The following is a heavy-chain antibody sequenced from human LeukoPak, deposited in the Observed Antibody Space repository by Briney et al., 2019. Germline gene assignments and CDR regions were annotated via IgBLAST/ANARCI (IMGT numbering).Heavy chain of an antibody. Sequence: ASVKVSCKASGYTFTSYDINWVRQATGQGLEWMGWINPNSGSTNYAQKFQGRVTMTRDTSISTAYMELSRLRSDDTAVYYCAREIKDSSSWADPYYYYGMDVWGQGTTVTVSS. CDR2: INPNSGST. V-gene: IGHV1-2*02. J-gene: IGHJ6*02. CDR1: GYTFTSYD. CDR3: AREIKDSSSWADPYYYYGMDV. D-gene: IGHD6-13*01.